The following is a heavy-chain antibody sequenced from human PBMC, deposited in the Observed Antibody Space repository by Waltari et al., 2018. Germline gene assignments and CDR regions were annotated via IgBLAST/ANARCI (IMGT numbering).Heavy chain of an antibody. CDR1: GGTFSNFP. Sequence: VKKPGSAVKVSCKASGGTFSNFPMTWMRQAPGQGLEWMGGIVPMFGLANYAQNFQGRVTIVADESTSTTYMELSSLKFEDTAVYYCARGEFQSPPTWFDTWGQGTLIIVSS. V-gene: IGHV1-69*01. CDR2: IVPMFGLA. J-gene: IGHJ5*02. CDR3: ARGEFQSPPTWFDT.